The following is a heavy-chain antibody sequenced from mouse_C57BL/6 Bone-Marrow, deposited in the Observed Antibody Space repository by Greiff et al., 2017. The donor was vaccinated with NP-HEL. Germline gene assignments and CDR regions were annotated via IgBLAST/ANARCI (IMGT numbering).Heavy chain of an antibody. CDR3: TTGGSSPYAMDY. CDR1: GFNIKDDY. D-gene: IGHD1-1*01. CDR2: IDPENGDT. Sequence: VQLQQSGAELVRPGASVKLSCTVSGFNIKDDYMHWVKQRPEQGLEWIRWIDPENGDTEYASKFQGKATITADTSSNTAYLQLSSLTSEDTAVYYCTTGGSSPYAMDYWGQGTSVTVSS. J-gene: IGHJ4*01. V-gene: IGHV14-4*01.